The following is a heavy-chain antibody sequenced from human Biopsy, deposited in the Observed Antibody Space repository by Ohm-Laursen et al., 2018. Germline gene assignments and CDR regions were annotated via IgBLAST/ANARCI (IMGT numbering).Heavy chain of an antibody. V-gene: IGHV3-9*01. J-gene: IGHJ6*02. CDR3: ARDTRWSPYHMDV. D-gene: IGHD4-23*01. CDR2: ISWNSDSI. Sequence: SLRLSCSASGFSFDNYVMHWVRQAPGKGLEWVSGISWNSDSIGYADSVKGRFTISRDNAKNSLYLQMNSLRADDTAVYYCARDTRWSPYHMDVWGQGTTVTVSS. CDR1: GFSFDNYV.